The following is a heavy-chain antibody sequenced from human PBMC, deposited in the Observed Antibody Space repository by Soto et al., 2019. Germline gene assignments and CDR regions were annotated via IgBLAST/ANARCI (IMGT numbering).Heavy chain of an antibody. CDR3: ARESGGATATLDYYYFYMDV. J-gene: IGHJ6*03. CDR1: GDTFNDYY. Sequence: QVQLVQSGAEVKKPGASVNVSCRSSGDTFNDYYIHWVRQAPGQGLEWMGWINPNGGVTKYAQKFHGWVTMPRDTSIRTVYMQLSRLRSDDTAVYYCARESGGATATLDYYYFYMDVWGTGTTVTVSS. D-gene: IGHD5-12*01. V-gene: IGHV1-2*04. CDR2: INPNGGVT.